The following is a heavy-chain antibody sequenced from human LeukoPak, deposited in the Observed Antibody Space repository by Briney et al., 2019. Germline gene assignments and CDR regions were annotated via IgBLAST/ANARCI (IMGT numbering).Heavy chain of an antibody. D-gene: IGHD3-3*01. Sequence: GGSLRLSCAASGFTFSDYYMSWIRQAPGKGLEWVSYISSSGSTIYYADSVKGRFTISRDNAKNSLYLQMNSLRAEDTAVYYCASTLTIFGVVINWELDYWGQGTLVTVSS. J-gene: IGHJ4*02. V-gene: IGHV3-11*01. CDR3: ASTLTIFGVVINWELDY. CDR1: GFTFSDYY. CDR2: ISSSGSTI.